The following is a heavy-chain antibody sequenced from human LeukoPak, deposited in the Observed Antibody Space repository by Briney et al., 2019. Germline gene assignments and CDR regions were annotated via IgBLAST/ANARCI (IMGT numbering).Heavy chain of an antibody. CDR1: GFTFSSYW. CDR3: AKHSGIVVVPAADFDY. J-gene: IGHJ4*02. Sequence: PGGSLRLSCAASGFTFSSYWMHWVRQAPGKGLVWVSRINSDGSSRTYADSVKGRFTISRDNSKNTLYLQMNSLRAEDTAVYYCAKHSGIVVVPAADFDYWGQGTLVTVSS. D-gene: IGHD2-2*01. CDR2: INSDGSSR. V-gene: IGHV3-74*01.